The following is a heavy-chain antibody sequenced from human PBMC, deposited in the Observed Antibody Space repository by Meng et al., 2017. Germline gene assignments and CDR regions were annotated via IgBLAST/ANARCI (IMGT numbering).Heavy chain of an antibody. CDR2: IIPIFGTA. J-gene: IGHJ3*02. CDR3: ARDHYYYDSSGYYEDRDGRAFDI. D-gene: IGHD3-22*01. CDR1: GGTFSSYA. Sequence: SVKVSCKSSGGTFSSYAISGVRQATGQGLEWMGGIIPIFGTANYAQKFQGRVTITAEESTSTAYMELSSLRSEDTAVYYCARDHYYYDSSGYYEDRDGRAFDIWGQGTMVTVSS. V-gene: IGHV1-69*13.